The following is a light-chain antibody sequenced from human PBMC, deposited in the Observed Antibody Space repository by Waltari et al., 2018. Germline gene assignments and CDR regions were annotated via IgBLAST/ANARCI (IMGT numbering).Light chain of an antibody. V-gene: IGKV3-11*01. CDR3: QHRSSWPLT. CDR1: QSVSSY. Sequence: EIVLTQSPATLSLSPGERAALSCRASQSVSSYLAWYQQKPGQAPRLLIYDAINRTTGIPARFSGSGSGTDFTLTITSLEPEDSAVYYCQHRSSWPLTFGGGTKVEI. J-gene: IGKJ4*02. CDR2: DAI.